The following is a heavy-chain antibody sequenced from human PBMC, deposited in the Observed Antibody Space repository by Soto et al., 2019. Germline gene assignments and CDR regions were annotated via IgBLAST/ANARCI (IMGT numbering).Heavy chain of an antibody. CDR2: IWYDGSNK. Sequence: QVQLVESGGGVVQPGRSLRLSCAASGFTFSSYGMHWVRQAPGKGLEWVAVIWYDGSNKYYADSVKGRFTISRDNSKNTLYLQMNSLRAEDTAMYYCARGARSPFGDWGQGTLVTVSS. CDR1: GFTFSSYG. CDR3: ARGARSPFGD. J-gene: IGHJ4*02. V-gene: IGHV3-33*01. D-gene: IGHD3-10*01.